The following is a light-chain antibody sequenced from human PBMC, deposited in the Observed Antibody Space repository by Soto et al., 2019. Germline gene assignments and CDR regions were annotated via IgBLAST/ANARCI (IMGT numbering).Light chain of an antibody. CDR2: AAS. J-gene: IGKJ4*01. CDR1: QSVGSN. V-gene: IGKV3-15*01. CDR3: QQYNNWPLA. Sequence: EVVVTQSPATLSVSPGGRATLSCRASQSVGSNFAWYQQKPGQAPRLLIYAASTRATGIPATFSASGSGTEFTLAISSLQPEDSAVYFCQQYNNWPLAFGGGTKLEIK.